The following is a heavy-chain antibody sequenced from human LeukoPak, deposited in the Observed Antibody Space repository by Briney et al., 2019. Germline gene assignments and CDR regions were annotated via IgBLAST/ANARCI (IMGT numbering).Heavy chain of an antibody. CDR2: IRGSGSYT. CDR3: AREERGLAIDY. J-gene: IGHJ4*02. Sequence: KSGGPLRLLCAASGLTFRDYYMRWIRQASGEGLEWVSHIRGSGSYTNYADSVKGRFTISRDNSRNTLFLQLGSLRSDDMAVYYCAREERGLAIDYWGQGTLVTVSS. D-gene: IGHD5-12*01. V-gene: IGHV3-11*06. CDR1: GLTFRDYY.